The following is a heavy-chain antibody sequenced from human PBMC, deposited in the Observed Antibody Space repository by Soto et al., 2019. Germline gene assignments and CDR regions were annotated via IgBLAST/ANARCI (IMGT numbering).Heavy chain of an antibody. V-gene: IGHV4-34*01. Sequence: PSETLSLTCAVYGGSFSGYYWSWIRQPPGKGLEWIGEINHSGSTNYNPSLKSRVTISVDTSKNQFSLKLSSVTAADTAVYYCAGVARLFDYWGQGTLVTVSS. CDR3: AGVARLFDY. CDR1: GGSFSGYY. J-gene: IGHJ4*02. D-gene: IGHD2-15*01. CDR2: INHSGST.